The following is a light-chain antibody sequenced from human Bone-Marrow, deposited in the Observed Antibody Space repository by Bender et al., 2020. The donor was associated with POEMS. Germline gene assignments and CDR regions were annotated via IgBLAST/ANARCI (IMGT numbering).Light chain of an antibody. CDR2: DDR. CDR1: NIGGKS. Sequence: SYALTQPPSVSVAPGEMARITCGGDNIGGKSVHWYKQEPGLAPIMVIFDDRDRPSGIPDRISGSRSGNTATLTISRVEACEEANDYSNVWTGTPDHTSVVFGGG. CDR3: NVWTGTPDHTSVV. V-gene: IGLV3-21*04. J-gene: IGLJ2*01.